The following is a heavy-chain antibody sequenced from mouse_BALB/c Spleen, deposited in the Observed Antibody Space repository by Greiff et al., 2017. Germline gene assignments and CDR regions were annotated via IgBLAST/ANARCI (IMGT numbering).Heavy chain of an antibody. J-gene: IGHJ4*01. D-gene: IGHD1-1*01. Sequence: EVKLQESGPGLVKPSQSLSLTCTVTGYSITSDYAWNWIRQFPGNKLEWMGYISYSGSTSYNPSLKSRISITRDTSKNQFFLQLNSVTTEDTATYYCARNLYGSSHYYAMDYWGQGTSVTVSS. V-gene: IGHV3-2*02. CDR3: ARNLYGSSHYYAMDY. CDR2: ISYSGST. CDR1: GYSITSDYA.